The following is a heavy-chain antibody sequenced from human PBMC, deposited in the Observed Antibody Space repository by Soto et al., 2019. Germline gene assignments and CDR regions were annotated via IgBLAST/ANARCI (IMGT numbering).Heavy chain of an antibody. CDR2: MNPNSGNT. CDR3: AREGILVPAANYYYYGMDV. Sequence: ASVKVSCKASGYTFTSYDINWVRQATGQGLEWMGWMNPNSGNTGYAQKFQGRVTMTRNTSISTAYMELSSLRSEDTAVYYCAREGILVPAANYYYYGMDVWGQGTTVTVSS. CDR1: GYTFTSYD. J-gene: IGHJ6*02. D-gene: IGHD2-2*01. V-gene: IGHV1-8*01.